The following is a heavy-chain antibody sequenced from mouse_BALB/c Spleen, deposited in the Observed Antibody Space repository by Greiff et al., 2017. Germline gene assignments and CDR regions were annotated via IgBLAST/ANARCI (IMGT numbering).Heavy chain of an antibody. CDR1: GFTFSSFG. D-gene: IGHD2-2*01. J-gene: IGHJ3*01. CDR3: ASDIYYGYEGFAY. Sequence: EVKLVESGGGLVQPGGSRKLSCAASGFTFSSFGMHWVRQAPEKGLEWVAYISSGSSTIYYADTVKGRFTISRDNPKNTLFLQMTSLRSEDTAMYYCASDIYYGYEGFAYWGQGTLVTVSA. CDR2: ISSGSSTI. V-gene: IGHV5-17*02.